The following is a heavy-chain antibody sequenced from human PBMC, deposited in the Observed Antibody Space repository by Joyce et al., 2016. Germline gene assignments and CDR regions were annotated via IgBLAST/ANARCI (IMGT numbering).Heavy chain of an antibody. D-gene: IGHD6-25*01. CDR2: ISYDGMYK. V-gene: IGHV3-30*18. J-gene: IGHJ4*02. CDR3: AKILTATYSSGWFLDY. CDR1: GLTLSNYG. Sequence: QVQLVESGGGVVQPGRSLRLSCAASGLTLSNYGVHWVRQAPGKGLEWVTVISYDGMYKYYADSLKGRFTISRDNSKNTVFLEMNSLRAEDTAVYYCAKILTATYSSGWFLDYWGQGTLVTVSS.